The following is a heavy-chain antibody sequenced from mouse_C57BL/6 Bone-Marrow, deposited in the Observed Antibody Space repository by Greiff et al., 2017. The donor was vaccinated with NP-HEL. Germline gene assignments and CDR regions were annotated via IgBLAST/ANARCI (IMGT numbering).Heavy chain of an antibody. CDR1: GFSFNTYA. D-gene: IGHD1-1*01. Sequence: EVQLVESGGGLVQPKGSLKLSCAASGFSFNTYAMNWVRQAPGKGLEWVARIRSKSNNYATYYADSVKDRFTIARDDSESRLYLQMNNLKTEDTAMYYCVRPGLYYGSFYAMDYWGQGTSVTVSS. CDR2: IRSKSNNYAT. V-gene: IGHV10-1*01. CDR3: VRPGLYYGSFYAMDY. J-gene: IGHJ4*01.